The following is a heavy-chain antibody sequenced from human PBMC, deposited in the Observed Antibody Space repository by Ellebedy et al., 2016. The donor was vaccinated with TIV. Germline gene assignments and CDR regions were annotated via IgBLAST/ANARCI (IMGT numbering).Heavy chain of an antibody. V-gene: IGHV3-33*01. D-gene: IGHD6-13*01. CDR2: IWYDGSNE. CDR1: GLTFSHYG. J-gene: IGHJ4*02. CDR3: ASTTNSSSWYGFGY. Sequence: GESLKISCAASGLTFSHYGMHWVRQAPGKGLEWVGIIWYDGSNEYYADSVKGRFTISRDNSKNTLYLQMNSLRAEDTAVYYCASTTNSSSWYGFGYWGQGTLVTVSS.